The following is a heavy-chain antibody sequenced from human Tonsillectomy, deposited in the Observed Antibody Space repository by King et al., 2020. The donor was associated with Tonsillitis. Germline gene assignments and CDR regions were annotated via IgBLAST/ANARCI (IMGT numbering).Heavy chain of an antibody. Sequence: VQLVESGAEVKKPGASVKVSCKASGYTFTSYGISWVRQAPGQGLEWMGWISAYNGNTNYAQKLQGRVTMTTDTSTSTAYMELRSLRSDDTAVYYCARAFVLLWFGESPPHWFDPWGKGTLVTVSS. CDR3: ARAFVLLWFGESPPHWFDP. J-gene: IGHJ5*02. V-gene: IGHV1-18*01. CDR1: GYTFTSYG. D-gene: IGHD3-10*01. CDR2: ISAYNGNT.